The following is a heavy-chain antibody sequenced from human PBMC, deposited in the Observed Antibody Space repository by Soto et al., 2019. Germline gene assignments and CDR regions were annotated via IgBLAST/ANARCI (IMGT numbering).Heavy chain of an antibody. CDR3: ARRDSGGFYRCFDS. V-gene: IGHV1-69*06. D-gene: IGHD2-15*01. J-gene: IGHJ4*02. CDR2: TGSGTGPG. CDR1: GGSLSTNP. Sequence: QVQLVQSGTEVKKPGSSVKVSCKASGGSLSTNPISWVRQAPGQGLEWMGGTGSGTGPGNQAQKFQGRLTVTADKYTSTVYMELTNLSSTDTDVYYCARRDSGGFYRCFDSWGQGTLVTVSS.